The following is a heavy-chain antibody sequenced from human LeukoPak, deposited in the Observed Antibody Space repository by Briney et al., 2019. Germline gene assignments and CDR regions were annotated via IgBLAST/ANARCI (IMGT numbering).Heavy chain of an antibody. J-gene: IGHJ4*02. CDR1: GGSISSSSYY. D-gene: IGHD3-9*01. CDR2: IYYSGST. CDR3: ARDVKYGYYDILTGYFDY. V-gene: IGHV4-39*07. Sequence: SETLSLTCTVSGGSISSSSYYWGWIRQPPGKGLEWIGSIYYSGSTYYNPSLKSRVTISVDTSKNQFSLKLSSVTAADTAVYYCARDVKYGYYDILTGYFDYWGQGTLVTVSS.